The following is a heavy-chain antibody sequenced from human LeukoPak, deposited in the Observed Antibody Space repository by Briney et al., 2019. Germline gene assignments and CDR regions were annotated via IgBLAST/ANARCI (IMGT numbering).Heavy chain of an antibody. CDR3: ARGPLSGSYHRTFDY. V-gene: IGHV3-48*01. J-gene: IGHJ4*02. D-gene: IGHD1-26*01. CDR2: ISISTI. Sequence: GGSLRLSCVAFGFTFSTCPMNWVRQAPGKGLEWVSYISISTIYYADSVRGRFTISRDNAKNSLYLQMNSLRAEDTAVYYCARGPLSGSYHRTFDYWGQGTLVTVSS. CDR1: GFTFSTCP.